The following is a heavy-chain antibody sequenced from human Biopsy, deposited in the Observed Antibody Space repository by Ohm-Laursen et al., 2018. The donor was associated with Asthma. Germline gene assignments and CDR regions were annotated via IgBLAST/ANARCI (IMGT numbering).Heavy chain of an antibody. J-gene: IGHJ4*02. CDR2: ISHRGST. V-gene: IGHV4-34*01. D-gene: IGHD3-22*01. Sequence: LRLSCAASGFTFSSNAMHWVRQPPGKGLEWIGEISHRGSTNYNPSPKSRVTISMDTSNNHFSLQLPSVTAADTAVYFCARAETAGFYYRHWGQGTLVTVSS. CDR1: GFTFSSNA. CDR3: ARAETAGFYYRH.